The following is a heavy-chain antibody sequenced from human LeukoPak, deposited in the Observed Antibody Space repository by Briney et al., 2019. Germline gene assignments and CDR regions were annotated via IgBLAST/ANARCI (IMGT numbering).Heavy chain of an antibody. V-gene: IGHV3-64*01. D-gene: IGHD1-26*01. Sequence: GGSLRLSCAASGFTFSSYAMHWVRQAPGKGLEYVSAMSSNGGTTDYANSVKGRFTISRDNSKNTLYLQVGSLRAEDMAEYYCARVGDVGPFDYWGQGTLVTVSS. CDR3: ARVGDVGPFDY. CDR1: GFTFSSYA. CDR2: MSSNGGTT. J-gene: IGHJ4*02.